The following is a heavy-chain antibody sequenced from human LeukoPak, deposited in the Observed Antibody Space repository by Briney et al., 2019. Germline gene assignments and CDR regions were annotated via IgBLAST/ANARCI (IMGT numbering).Heavy chain of an antibody. CDR3: ARGSGYTPWRPSPFWDY. V-gene: IGHV3-48*04. CDR2: ISSSSSTI. J-gene: IGHJ4*02. CDR1: GFTFSDYS. D-gene: IGHD3-22*01. Sequence: GGSLRLSCAASGFTFSDYSMNWVRQAPGKGLEWVSYISSSSSTIYYADSVKGRFTISRDNAKNSLYLQMNSLRAEDTAVYYCARGSGYTPWRPSPFWDYWGQGTLVTVSS.